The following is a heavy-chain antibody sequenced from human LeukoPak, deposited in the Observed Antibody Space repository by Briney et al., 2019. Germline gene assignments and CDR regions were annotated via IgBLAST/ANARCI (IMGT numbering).Heavy chain of an antibody. V-gene: IGHV1-8*01. CDR1: GYTFTSYD. Sequence: ASVKFSCMASGYTFTSYDINWVRQATGQGLEWMGWMNPNSGNTGYAQKFQGRVTMTRNTSISTAYMELSSLRSEDTAVYYCARLDDILPLFDPWGQGTLVTVSS. CDR2: MNPNSGNT. J-gene: IGHJ5*02. CDR3: ARLDDILPLFDP. D-gene: IGHD3-9*01.